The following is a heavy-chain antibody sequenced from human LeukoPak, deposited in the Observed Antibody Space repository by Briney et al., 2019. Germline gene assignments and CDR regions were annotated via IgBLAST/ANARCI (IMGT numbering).Heavy chain of an antibody. J-gene: IGHJ4*02. CDR2: IYTSGST. CDR1: GGSISSGSYY. Sequence: SQTLSLTCTVSGGSISSGSYYWSWIRQPAGKRLEWIGRIYTSGSTNYNPSLKSRVTISVDTSKNQFSLKLSSVTAADTAVYYCARASLIKVVPAAPGYYFDYWGQGTLVTVSS. D-gene: IGHD2-2*01. V-gene: IGHV4-61*02. CDR3: ARASLIKVVPAAPGYYFDY.